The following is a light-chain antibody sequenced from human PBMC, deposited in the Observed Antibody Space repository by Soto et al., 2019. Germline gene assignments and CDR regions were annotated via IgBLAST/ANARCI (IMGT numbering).Light chain of an antibody. V-gene: IGKV1-5*01. CDR2: DAS. CDR1: QRMSGF. J-gene: IGKJ1*01. Sequence: DIQMTQSPSTLSASVGDRVTITCRASQRMSGFLAWYQQKPGKAPQLLISDASSLESGVPSRFSGGGSGTAFTLTISSLQPEDFQTYYCQNYSSNSGTFGPGTKV. CDR3: QNYSSNSGT.